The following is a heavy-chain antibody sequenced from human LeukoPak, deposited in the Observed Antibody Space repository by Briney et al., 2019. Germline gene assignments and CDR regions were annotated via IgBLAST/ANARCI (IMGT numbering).Heavy chain of an antibody. Sequence: GGSLRLSCAASGFTFSNYEMNWVRQAPGKGLEWVSYISSSSGVTIYYADSVKGRFTISRDNAKNSLYLQMNSLRAEDTAVYYCARFTIGWYCFDYWGQGTLVTVSS. CDR3: ARFTIGWYCFDY. CDR2: ISSSSGVTI. CDR1: GFTFSNYE. D-gene: IGHD6-19*01. J-gene: IGHJ4*02. V-gene: IGHV3-48*03.